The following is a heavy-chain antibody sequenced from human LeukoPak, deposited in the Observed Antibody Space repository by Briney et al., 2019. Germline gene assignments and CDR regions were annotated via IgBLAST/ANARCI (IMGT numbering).Heavy chain of an antibody. J-gene: IGHJ6*03. Sequence: PGGSLRLSCGASGFTFSSYWMSWVRQAPGKGLEWVANIKQDGSEKYYVDSVKGRFTISRDNAKNSLYLQMNSLRAEDTAVYYCAIVDGSGSYIYYYYMDVWGKGTTVTVSS. D-gene: IGHD3-10*01. CDR1: GFTFSSYW. V-gene: IGHV3-7*01. CDR3: AIVDGSGSYIYYYYMDV. CDR2: IKQDGSEK.